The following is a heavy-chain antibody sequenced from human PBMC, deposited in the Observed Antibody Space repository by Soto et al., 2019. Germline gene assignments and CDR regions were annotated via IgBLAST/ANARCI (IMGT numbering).Heavy chain of an antibody. D-gene: IGHD6-13*01. CDR1: GGSISSYY. CDR3: ARDIIAAAGTGWFDP. CDR2: IYYSGST. V-gene: IGHV4-59*01. J-gene: IGHJ5*02. Sequence: QVQLQESGPGLVKPSETLSLTCTVSGGSISSYYWSWIRQPPGKGLEWIGYIYYSGSTNYNPSLKSQVTISVHTSKNQFSLKLSSVTAADTAVYYCARDIIAAAGTGWFDPWGQGTLVTVSS.